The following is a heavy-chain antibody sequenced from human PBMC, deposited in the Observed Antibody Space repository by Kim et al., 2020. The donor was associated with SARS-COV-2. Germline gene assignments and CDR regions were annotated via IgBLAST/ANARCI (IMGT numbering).Heavy chain of an antibody. CDR2: GSI. V-gene: IGHV3-9*01. Sequence: GSIGYADSVKGRFTISRDNAKNSLYLQMNSLRAEDTALYYCAKFDYGDSYWGQGTLVTVSS. CDR3: AKFDYGDSY. J-gene: IGHJ4*02. D-gene: IGHD4-17*01.